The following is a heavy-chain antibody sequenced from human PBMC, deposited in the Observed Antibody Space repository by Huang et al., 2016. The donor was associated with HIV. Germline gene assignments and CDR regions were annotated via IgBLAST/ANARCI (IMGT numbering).Heavy chain of an antibody. J-gene: IGHJ4*02. CDR3: ARDGKQMAPHFDF. D-gene: IGHD2-8*01. V-gene: IGHV4-34*02. CDR2: IKHSGTT. Sequence: QVQLPQWGAGRLRPSETLSLTCAVYGGSFSTYYWPWIRQPPGKGLEWIGEIKHSGTTNYNSSLKSRVTMSVDTSKKQFSLRLNSVTAADTAVYYCARDGKQMAPHFDFWGQGTLVTVSS. CDR1: GGSFSTYY.